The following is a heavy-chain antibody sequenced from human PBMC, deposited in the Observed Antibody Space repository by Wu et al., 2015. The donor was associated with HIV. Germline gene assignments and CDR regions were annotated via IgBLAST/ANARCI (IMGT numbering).Heavy chain of an antibody. D-gene: IGHD6-19*01. CDR2: VYVGDGET. CDR1: GDTFSDRY. J-gene: IGHJ4*02. V-gene: IGHV1-69-2*01. Sequence: EVQLVQSGTEVKKPGSTVKISCKISGDTFSDRYIHWVQQAPGKGLEWMGLVYVGDGETKYAERFQGRVTITADESTSTAYMELSSLRSEDTAVYYCARDGAGAAGPYSSGWYYFDYVGPGNAGPPSP. CDR3: ARDGAGAAGPYSSGWYYFDY.